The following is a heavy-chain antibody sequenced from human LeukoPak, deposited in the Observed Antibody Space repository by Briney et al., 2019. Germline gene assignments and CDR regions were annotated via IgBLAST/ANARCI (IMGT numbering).Heavy chain of an antibody. D-gene: IGHD3-10*01. Sequence: SETLSLTCTVSGGSISSHYWSWIRQPPGKGLEWIGDIYYSGSTNYNPSLKSRVTISVDPSKNQFSLKLSSVTAADTAVYYCARGAWGMVREDYFDYWGQGTLVTVSS. CDR2: IYYSGST. J-gene: IGHJ4*02. V-gene: IGHV4-59*11. CDR3: ARGAWGMVREDYFDY. CDR1: GGSISSHY.